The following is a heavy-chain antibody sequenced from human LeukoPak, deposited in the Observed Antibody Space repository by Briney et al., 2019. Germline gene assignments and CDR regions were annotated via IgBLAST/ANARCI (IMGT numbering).Heavy chain of an antibody. Sequence: GGSLRLSCAASGFIFSNYGMHWVRQAPGKGLEWVAGIWYDGYNKFYADSVKGRFTISRDNSKNTLYLQMNSLRAEDTAIYYCARGDSGSFDYWGQGTLVTVSS. CDR1: GFIFSNYG. D-gene: IGHD6-19*01. CDR3: ARGDSGSFDY. CDR2: IWYDGYNK. V-gene: IGHV3-33*01. J-gene: IGHJ4*02.